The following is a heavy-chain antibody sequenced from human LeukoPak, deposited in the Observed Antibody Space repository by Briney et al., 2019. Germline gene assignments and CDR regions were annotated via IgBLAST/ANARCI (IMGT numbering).Heavy chain of an antibody. D-gene: IGHD1-26*01. V-gene: IGHV3-49*03. Sequence: AGGSLRLSCTASGFTFGDYAMSWFRQAPGKGLEWVGFIRSKAYGGTTEYAASVKGRFTISRDDSKSIAYLQMNSLKTEDTAVYYCTTEGATSRLIFDYWSQGTLVTVSS. CDR3: TTEGATSRLIFDY. CDR1: GFTFGDYA. CDR2: IRSKAYGGTT. J-gene: IGHJ4*02.